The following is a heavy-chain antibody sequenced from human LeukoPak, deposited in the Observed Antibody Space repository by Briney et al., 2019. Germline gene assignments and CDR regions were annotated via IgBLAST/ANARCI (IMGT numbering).Heavy chain of an antibody. D-gene: IGHD4-17*01. CDR2: TYSGGRT. Sequence: HSGGSLRLSCAASGFTVSTNYMNWVRQAPGKGLEWVSVTYSGGRTYYADSVKGRFTISRDNSKNTLYLQMNSLRAEDTAVYYCARNKWGDYTGSDCWGQGTLVTVSS. CDR3: ARNKWGDYTGSDC. J-gene: IGHJ4*02. V-gene: IGHV3-53*01. CDR1: GFTVSTNY.